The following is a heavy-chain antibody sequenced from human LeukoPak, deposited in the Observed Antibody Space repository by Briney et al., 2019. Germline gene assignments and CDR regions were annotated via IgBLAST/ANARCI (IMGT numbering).Heavy chain of an antibody. CDR1: GFTFSSYA. D-gene: IGHD4-11*01. Sequence: GGSLRLSCAASGFTFSSYAMHWVRQAPGKGLEWVAVISYDGSNKYYADSVKGRFTISRDNAKNSLYLQMNSLRAEDTAVYYCARDRYSNYYPPIGDWGQGTLVTVSS. V-gene: IGHV3-30-3*01. J-gene: IGHJ4*02. CDR2: ISYDGSNK. CDR3: ARDRYSNYYPPIGD.